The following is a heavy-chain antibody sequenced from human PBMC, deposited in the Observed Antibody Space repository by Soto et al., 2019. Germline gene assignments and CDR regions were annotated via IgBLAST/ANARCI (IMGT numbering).Heavy chain of an antibody. Sequence: GASVKVSCKASGYPFTSYAMHWVRQAPGQRLEWMGWINAGNGNTKYSQKFQGRVTITTDTSASTAYMELSSLRSEDTAVYYCARAVRGIVATKDYYYGMDVWGQGTTVTVSS. V-gene: IGHV1-3*01. CDR3: ARAVRGIVATKDYYYGMDV. CDR1: GYPFTSYA. J-gene: IGHJ6*02. D-gene: IGHD5-12*01. CDR2: INAGNGNT.